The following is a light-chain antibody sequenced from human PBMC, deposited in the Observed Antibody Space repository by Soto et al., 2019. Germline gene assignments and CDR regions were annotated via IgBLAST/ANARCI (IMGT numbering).Light chain of an antibody. V-gene: IGLV4-69*01. CDR2: LNSDGSH. J-gene: IGLJ2*01. Sequence: QPVLTQSPSASASLGASVKLTCTLSSGHSSYAISWHQQQPQTGPRYLMKLNSDGSHSKGDGIPDRFSGSSSEAERYLTSASLQSEDEADYYCQTWGSGIRVVFGGGTKLTVL. CDR1: SGHSSYA. CDR3: QTWGSGIRVV.